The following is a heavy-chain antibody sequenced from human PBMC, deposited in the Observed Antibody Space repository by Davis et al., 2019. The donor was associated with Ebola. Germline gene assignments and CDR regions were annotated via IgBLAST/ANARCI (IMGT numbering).Heavy chain of an antibody. Sequence: HTGGSLRLSCTASGFTFSRYWMHWVRQVPGKGLEWLSRVGSDETKTDYAGSVEGRFTVSRDNAKSTLYLQMNSLRPEDTAVYYCVKTRSNWWNDALDMWGQGTMVTVSS. V-gene: IGHV3-74*01. J-gene: IGHJ3*02. CDR1: GFTFSRYW. CDR2: VGSDETKT. D-gene: IGHD2-8*02. CDR3: VKTRSNWWNDALDM.